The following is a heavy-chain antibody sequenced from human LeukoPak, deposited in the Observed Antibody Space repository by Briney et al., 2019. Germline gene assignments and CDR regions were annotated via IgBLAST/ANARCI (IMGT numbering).Heavy chain of an antibody. CDR1: GFTFSDYY. D-gene: IGHD6-13*01. Sequence: GGSLRLSCGASGFTFSDYYMSWIRQAPGKGLEWVSYISSSGSTIYDADSVKGRFTISRDNAKNSLYLQMNSLRAEDTAVYYWARGSSSWLYYYYYYMDVWGKGTTVTVSS. CDR2: ISSSGSTI. V-gene: IGHV3-11*01. J-gene: IGHJ6*03. CDR3: ARGSSSWLYYYYYYMDV.